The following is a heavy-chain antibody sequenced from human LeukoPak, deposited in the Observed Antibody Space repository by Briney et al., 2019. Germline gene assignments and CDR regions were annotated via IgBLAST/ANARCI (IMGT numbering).Heavy chain of an antibody. D-gene: IGHD3-10*01. V-gene: IGHV1-8*03. Sequence: WASVKVSCKASGYTFTSYDINWVRQATGQGLEWMGWMNPNSGNTGYAQKFQGRVTITRNTPISTAYTELSRLRSEDTAVYYCARETLVYGSGRTYYFDYWGQGTLVTVSS. CDR3: ARETLVYGSGRTYYFDY. CDR2: MNPNSGNT. CDR1: GYTFTSYD. J-gene: IGHJ4*02.